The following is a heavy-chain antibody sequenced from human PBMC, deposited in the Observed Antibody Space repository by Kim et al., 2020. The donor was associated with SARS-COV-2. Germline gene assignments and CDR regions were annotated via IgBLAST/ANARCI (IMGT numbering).Heavy chain of an antibody. CDR3: ARAGAGGGFDY. CDR1: EFTFSDFW. V-gene: IGHV3-74*01. J-gene: IGHJ4*02. D-gene: IGHD3-16*01. CDR2: VSRDGTGT. Sequence: GGSLRLSCVGSEFTFSDFWIHWVRQAPGKGLVWVSRVSRDGTGTDYGDAVKGRFTISRDNSQDTVFLELKSLRVEDTALYFCARAGAGGGFDYWGQGTRV.